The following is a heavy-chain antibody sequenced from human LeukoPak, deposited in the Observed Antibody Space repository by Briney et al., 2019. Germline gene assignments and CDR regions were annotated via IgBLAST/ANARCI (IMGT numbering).Heavy chain of an antibody. V-gene: IGHV4-31*03. CDR1: GGSISSGGYY. J-gene: IGHJ4*02. D-gene: IGHD3-22*01. Sequence: SQTLSLTCTVSGGSISSGGYYWSWIRQHPGKGLEWIGYIYYSGSTFYNPSLKSRVTISVDTSKNQFSLKLSSVTAADTAVYYCARDLVGYYYDSSGYYTYPYYFDYWGQGTLVTVSS. CDR2: IYYSGST. CDR3: ARDLVGYYYDSSGYYTYPYYFDY.